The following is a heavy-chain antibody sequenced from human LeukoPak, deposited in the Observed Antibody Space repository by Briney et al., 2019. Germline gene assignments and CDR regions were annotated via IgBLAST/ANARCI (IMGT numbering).Heavy chain of an antibody. CDR1: GFTVSSYY. J-gene: IGHJ4*02. CDR3: ASCFTDGDCEY. D-gene: IGHD4-17*01. V-gene: IGHV3-66*01. Sequence: EGSLRLSCAASGFTVSSYYVSWVRQAPGKGPEWVSVIYSGGNTYYADFVKGRFTVSRDNSKNTVYLQMNSLRAEDTAVYYCASCFTDGDCEYWGQGTLVTVSS. CDR2: IYSGGNT.